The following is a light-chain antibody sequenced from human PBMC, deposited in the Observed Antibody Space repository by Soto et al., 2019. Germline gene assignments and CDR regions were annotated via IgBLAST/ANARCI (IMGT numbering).Light chain of an antibody. V-gene: IGLV2-8*01. CDR2: EVS. CDR3: SSYAGNNKLV. J-gene: IGLJ2*01. Sequence: QSALTQPPSASGSLGQSVTISCTGTSSDIGGYNYVSWYQQHPGKAPKLIIYEVSKRPSGVPDRFSGSKSGNTASLTVSGLQAEDEADYYCSSYAGNNKLVFGGGTKLTVL. CDR1: SSDIGGYNY.